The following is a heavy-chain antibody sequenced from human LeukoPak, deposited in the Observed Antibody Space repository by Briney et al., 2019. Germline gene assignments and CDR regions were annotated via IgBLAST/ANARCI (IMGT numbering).Heavy chain of an antibody. D-gene: IGHD1-26*01. CDR1: GGTFSSYA. V-gene: IGHV1-24*01. CDR2: FDPEDGET. J-gene: IGHJ3*02. Sequence: GASVKVSCKASGGTFSSYAISWVRQAPGKGLEWMGGFDPEDGETIYAQKFQGRVTMTEDTSTDTAYMELSSLRSEDTAVYYCATDPPSPGGSYNGPDDAFDIWGQGTMVTVSS. CDR3: ATDPPSPGGSYNGPDDAFDI.